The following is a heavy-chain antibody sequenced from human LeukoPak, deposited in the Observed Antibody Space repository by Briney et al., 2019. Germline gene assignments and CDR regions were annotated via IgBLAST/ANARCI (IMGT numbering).Heavy chain of an antibody. CDR1: GGSISSHY. CDR2: IYYSGST. V-gene: IGHV4-59*11. CDR3: ARDRGYCSSTSCYNYFDY. D-gene: IGHD2-2*02. J-gene: IGHJ4*02. Sequence: SETLSLTCTVSGGSISSHYWSWIRQPPGKGLEWIGYIYYSGSTNYNPCLKSRVTISVDTSKNQFSLKLSSVTAADTAVYYCARDRGYCSSTSCYNYFDYWGQGTLVTVSS.